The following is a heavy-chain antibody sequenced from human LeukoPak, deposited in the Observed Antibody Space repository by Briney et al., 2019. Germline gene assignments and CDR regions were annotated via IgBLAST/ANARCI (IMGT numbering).Heavy chain of an antibody. J-gene: IGHJ4*02. CDR2: LHAAGGT. Sequence: PGGSLRLSCAASGLTVSSNYITWVRQPPGKGLEWVSVLHAAGGTYYADSVKGRFTISRHISKNTVYLQMNSLRAEDTAVYYCAREGYDNSGYPRLLDYWGQGTLATVSS. V-gene: IGHV3-53*04. CDR3: AREGYDNSGYPRLLDY. D-gene: IGHD3-22*01. CDR1: GLTVSSNY.